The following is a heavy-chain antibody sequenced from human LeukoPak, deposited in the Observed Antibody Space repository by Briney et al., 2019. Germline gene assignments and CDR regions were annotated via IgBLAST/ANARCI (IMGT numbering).Heavy chain of an antibody. Sequence: SETLSLTCTVSGGSISCHYWSWIRQPPGKGLEWIGYIYYSGSTNYNPSLKSRVTISVDTSKNQFSLKLSSVTAADTAVYYCARDAGASYYYYYYMDVWGKGTTVTVSS. J-gene: IGHJ6*03. CDR2: IYYSGST. D-gene: IGHD1-26*01. V-gene: IGHV4-59*11. CDR3: ARDAGASYYYYYYMDV. CDR1: GGSISCHY.